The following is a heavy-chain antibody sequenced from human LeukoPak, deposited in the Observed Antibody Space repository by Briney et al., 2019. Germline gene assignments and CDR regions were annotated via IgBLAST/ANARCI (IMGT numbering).Heavy chain of an antibody. Sequence: PGGSLRLSCAASGFTFSNCGMHWVRQAPGKGLEWVAVISYDGSNKYYADSVKGRFTISRDNSKNTLYLQMNSLRAEDTAVYYCAKAGGAYSSTYYFHYWGQGTLVTVSS. CDR3: AKAGGAYSSTYYFHY. CDR1: GFTFSNCG. V-gene: IGHV3-30*18. J-gene: IGHJ4*02. CDR2: ISYDGSNK. D-gene: IGHD6-19*01.